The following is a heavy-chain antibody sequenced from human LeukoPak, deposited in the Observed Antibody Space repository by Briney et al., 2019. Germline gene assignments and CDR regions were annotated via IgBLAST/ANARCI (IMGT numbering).Heavy chain of an antibody. CDR2: ISSSSSYI. J-gene: IGHJ4*02. CDR3: ASQLMVADY. V-gene: IGHV3-21*01. D-gene: IGHD2-8*01. Sequence: KPGGSLRLSCAPSGFTFSSYSMNWVRQAPGKGLEWVSSISSSSSYIYYADSVKGRFTISRDNAKNSLYLQMNSLRAEDTAVYYCASQLMVADYWGQGTLVTVSS. CDR1: GFTFSSYS.